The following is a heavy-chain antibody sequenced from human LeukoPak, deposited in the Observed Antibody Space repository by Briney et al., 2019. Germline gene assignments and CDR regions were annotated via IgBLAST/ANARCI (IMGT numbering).Heavy chain of an antibody. CDR1: GGSISSYY. CDR3: AREDCSSTSCYNYYYYYGMDV. J-gene: IGHJ6*02. Sequence: SETLSLTCTVPGGSISSYYWSWIRQPAGKGLEWIGRIYTSGSTNYNPSLKSRVTMSVDTSKNQFSLKLSSVTAADTAVYYCAREDCSSTSCYNYYYYYGMDVWGQGTTVTVSS. D-gene: IGHD2-2*01. V-gene: IGHV4-4*07. CDR2: IYTSGST.